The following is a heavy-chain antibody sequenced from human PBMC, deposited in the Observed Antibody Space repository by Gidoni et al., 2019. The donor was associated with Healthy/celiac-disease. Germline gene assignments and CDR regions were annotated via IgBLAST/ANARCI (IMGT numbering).Heavy chain of an antibody. CDR3: AKDSSGWSDY. V-gene: IGHV3-30*18. Sequence: QVQLVESGGGVVQPGRSLRLSCAASGFTFSSYGMHWVRQAPGKGLEWVAVISDDGSNKYYADSVKGRFTISRDNSKNTLYLQMNSLRAEDTAVYYCAKDSSGWSDYWGQGTLVTVSS. CDR1: GFTFSSYG. J-gene: IGHJ4*02. D-gene: IGHD6-19*01. CDR2: ISDDGSNK.